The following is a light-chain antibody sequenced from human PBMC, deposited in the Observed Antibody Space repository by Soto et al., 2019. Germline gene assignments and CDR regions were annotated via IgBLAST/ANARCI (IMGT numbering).Light chain of an antibody. CDR3: CSYAGSTTYVV. J-gene: IGLJ2*01. CDR1: NSDVGTYNL. CDR2: EDS. V-gene: IGLV2-23*01. Sequence: QSALTQPPSASGSPGQSVTISCTGANSDVGTYNLASWYQQHPGKAPKLMISEDSKRPSGVSSRFSGSKSGNTASLTISGLQAEDEADYYCCSYAGSTTYVVFGGGTKLTVL.